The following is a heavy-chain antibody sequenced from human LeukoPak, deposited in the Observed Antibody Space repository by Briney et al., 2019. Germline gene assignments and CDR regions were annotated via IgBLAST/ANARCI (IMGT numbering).Heavy chain of an antibody. CDR1: GFTFSSYS. CDR3: AREEDRGYYMDV. J-gene: IGHJ6*03. V-gene: IGHV3-21*05. Sequence: GGSLRLSCAASGFTFSSYSMNWVRQAPGKGLEWVSYISSSSSYIYYADSVKGRFTISRDNAKNSLYLQMNSLRAEDTAVYYCAREEDRGYYMDVWGKGTTVTVSS. CDR2: ISSSSSYI. D-gene: IGHD3-10*01.